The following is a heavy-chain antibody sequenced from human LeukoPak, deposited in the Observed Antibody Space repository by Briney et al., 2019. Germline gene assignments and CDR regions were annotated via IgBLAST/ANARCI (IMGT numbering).Heavy chain of an antibody. CDR2: IYTSGST. J-gene: IGHJ6*02. V-gene: IGHV4-4*07. CDR1: GGSISSYY. Sequence: SETLSLTCTVSGGSISSYYWSWIRQPAGKGLEWIGRIYTSGSTNHNPSLKSRVTMSVDTSKNQFSLKLSSVTAADTAVYYCARASILPNYYGMDVWGQGTTVTVSS. CDR3: ARASILPNYYGMDV. D-gene: IGHD3-10*01.